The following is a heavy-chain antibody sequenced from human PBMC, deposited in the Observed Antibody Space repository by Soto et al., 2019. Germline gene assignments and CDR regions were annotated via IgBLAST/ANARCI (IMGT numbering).Heavy chain of an antibody. D-gene: IGHD4-17*01. Sequence: QVQLQQWGAGLLKPSETLSLTCAVYGGSFSGYYWSWIRQPPGKGLEWIGEINHSGSTNYNPSLKSRVTISVDTSKNQFSLKLGSVTAADTAVYYCARGPTVTTGGVDYWGQGTLVTVSS. CDR2: INHSGST. CDR3: ARGPTVTTGGVDY. CDR1: GGSFSGYY. J-gene: IGHJ4*02. V-gene: IGHV4-34*01.